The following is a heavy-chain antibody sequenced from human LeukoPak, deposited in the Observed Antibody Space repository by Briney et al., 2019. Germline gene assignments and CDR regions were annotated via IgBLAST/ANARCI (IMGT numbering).Heavy chain of an antibody. Sequence: SETLSLTCTVSGGSISSYSYYWGWIRQPPGKGLEWIGSIYYSGSTYYNPSLKSRVTISVDTSKNQFSLKLSSVTAADTAVYYCARVIAAAGAYFDYWGQGTLVTVSS. CDR1: GGSISSYSYY. D-gene: IGHD6-13*01. V-gene: IGHV4-39*07. CDR3: ARVIAAAGAYFDY. CDR2: IYYSGST. J-gene: IGHJ4*02.